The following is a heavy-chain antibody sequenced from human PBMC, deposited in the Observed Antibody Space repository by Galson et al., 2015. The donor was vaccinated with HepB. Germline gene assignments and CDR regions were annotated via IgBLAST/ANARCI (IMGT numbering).Heavy chain of an antibody. V-gene: IGHV1-46*03. J-gene: IGHJ3*02. CDR2: INPSGGST. D-gene: IGHD3-22*01. CDR3: ARQWLLPSGAFDI. CDR1: GYTFTSYY. Sequence: SVKVSCKASGYTFTSYYMHWVRQAPGQGLEWMGIINPSGGSTSYAQKFQGRVTMTRDTSTSTVYMGLNSLRSEDTAVYYCARQWLLPSGAFDIWGQGTMVTVSS.